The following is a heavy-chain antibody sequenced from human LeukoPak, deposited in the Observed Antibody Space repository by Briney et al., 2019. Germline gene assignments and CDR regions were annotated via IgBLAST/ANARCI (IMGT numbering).Heavy chain of an antibody. CDR3: ARRSQGAYLDAFDL. V-gene: IGHV4-59*08. D-gene: IGHD2-2*01. CDR1: GGSISSYY. Sequence: PSETLSLTCTVSGGSISSYYWSWIRQPPGKGLEWIGYIYYSGGTTYSPSLQSRVTMSVDTSKKHFSLRLSSVTAADTAVYYCARRSQGAYLDAFDLWGQGTMVTVSS. CDR2: IYYSGGT. J-gene: IGHJ3*01.